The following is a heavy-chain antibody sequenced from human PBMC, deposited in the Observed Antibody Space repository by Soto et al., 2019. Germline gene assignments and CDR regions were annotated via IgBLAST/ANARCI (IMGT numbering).Heavy chain of an antibody. CDR1: GFTFTSSA. CDR3: AAXSGSYCSGGSCYDLFDY. D-gene: IGHD2-15*01. J-gene: IGHJ4*02. CDR2: IVVGSGNT. V-gene: IGHV1-58*01. Sequence: ASVKVSCKASGFTFTSSAVQWVRQARGQRLEWIGWIVVGSGNTNYAQKFQERVTITRDMSTSTAYMELSSLRSEDTAVYYCAAXSGSYCSGGSCYDLFDYWGQGTLVTVSS.